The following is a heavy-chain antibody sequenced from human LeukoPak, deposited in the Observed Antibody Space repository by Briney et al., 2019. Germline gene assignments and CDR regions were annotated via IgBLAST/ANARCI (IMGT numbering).Heavy chain of an antibody. CDR2: LSESGAIP. J-gene: IGHJ4*02. D-gene: IGHD3-9*01. Sequence: GGSLRLSCAASGFNFSSYAMNWARQAPGKGLKWVSGLSESGAIPHYADSVKGRFTISRDNSKTTVFLQMNSLRAEDTAVYYCAVSVRFERVWHYFNNWGQGTQVTVSS. V-gene: IGHV3-23*01. CDR3: AVSVRFERVWHYFNN. CDR1: GFNFSSYA.